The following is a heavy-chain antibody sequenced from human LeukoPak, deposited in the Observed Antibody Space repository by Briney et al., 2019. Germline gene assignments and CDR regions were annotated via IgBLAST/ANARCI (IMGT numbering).Heavy chain of an antibody. V-gene: IGHV1-69*04. D-gene: IGHD2-2*01. CDR2: IIPILSIA. J-gene: IGHJ4*02. CDR1: GGTFSSYA. Sequence: SVKVSCKASGGTFSSYAISWVRQAPGQRLEWMGRIIPILSIANYAQKFQGRVTITADKSTSTAYMELSSLRSEDTAVYYCARDQGSVQLLLSFDYWGQGTLVTVSS. CDR3: ARDQGSVQLLLSFDY.